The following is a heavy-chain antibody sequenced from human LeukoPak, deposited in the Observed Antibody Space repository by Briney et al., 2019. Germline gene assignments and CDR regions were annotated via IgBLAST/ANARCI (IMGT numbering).Heavy chain of an antibody. V-gene: IGHV3-74*01. CDR3: ARGYCSSNSCPKAYYFDY. CDR2: INSDGSST. D-gene: IGHD2-2*01. Sequence: GGSLRLSCAASGFTFSSYWMHWVRQAPGKGLVWVSRINSDGSSTSYADSVKGRFTISRDNAKSTLYLQMNSLRAEDTAVYYCARGYCSSNSCPKAYYFDYWGQGTLVTVSS. J-gene: IGHJ4*02. CDR1: GFTFSSYW.